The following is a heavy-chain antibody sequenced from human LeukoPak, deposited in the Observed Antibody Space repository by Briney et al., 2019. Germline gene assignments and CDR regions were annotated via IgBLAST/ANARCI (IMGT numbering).Heavy chain of an antibody. CDR3: AKGNGRAFDI. CDR2: INPNSGGT. CDR1: GYTFTSYG. V-gene: IGHV1-2*04. D-gene: IGHD2-8*01. Sequence: GASVKVSCKASGYTFTSYGISWVRQAPGQGLEWMGWINPNSGGTNYAQKIQGWVTMTRDTSISTAYMELSRLRSDDTAVYYCAKGNGRAFDIWGQGTMVTVSS. J-gene: IGHJ3*02.